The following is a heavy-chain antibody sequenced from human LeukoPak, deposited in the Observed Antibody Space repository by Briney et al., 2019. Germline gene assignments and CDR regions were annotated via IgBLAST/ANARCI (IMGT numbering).Heavy chain of an antibody. V-gene: IGHV3-21*01. Sequence: PGGSLRLSCAASGFTFSSYSMNWVRQAPGKGLEWVSSISSSSYIYYADSVKGRFTISRDNAKNSLYLQMNSLRAEDTAVYYCARDLGIAVAGTDFADYWGQGTLVTVSS. J-gene: IGHJ4*02. CDR1: GFTFSSYS. CDR2: ISSSSYI. D-gene: IGHD6-19*01. CDR3: ARDLGIAVAGTDFADY.